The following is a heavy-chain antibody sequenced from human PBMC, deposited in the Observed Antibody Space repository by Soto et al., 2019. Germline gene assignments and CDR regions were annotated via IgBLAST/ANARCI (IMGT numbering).Heavy chain of an antibody. D-gene: IGHD3-16*01. CDR2: IWYDGNNK. V-gene: IGHV3-33*01. CDR3: ARGEGAYYYYRGV. Sequence: QVQLVESGGGVVQPGRSLRLSCAASEFTFSSYGMHWVRQAPGKGLEWVAVIWYDGNNKYYADSVKGRFTISRDNSKNTLYLQMNSLRAEVTAVYYCARGEGAYYYYRGVWGKGTTVTVSS. CDR1: EFTFSSYG. J-gene: IGHJ6*03.